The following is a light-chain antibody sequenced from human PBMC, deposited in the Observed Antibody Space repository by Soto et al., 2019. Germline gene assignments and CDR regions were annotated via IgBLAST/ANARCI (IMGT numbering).Light chain of an antibody. CDR3: QQYNNWPGT. J-gene: IGKJ3*01. V-gene: IGKV3-15*01. CDR2: GAS. Sequence: EIVMTQSPATLSVSPGERATLSCRASQSVSSNLAWYQQKPGQAPRLLIYGASTRATGIPARFSGSGSGTESTLTISSLQSEDFAVYYFQQYNNWPGTFGPGTKVDIK. CDR1: QSVSSN.